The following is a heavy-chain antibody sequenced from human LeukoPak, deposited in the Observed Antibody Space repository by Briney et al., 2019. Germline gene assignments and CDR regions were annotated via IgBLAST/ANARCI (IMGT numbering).Heavy chain of an antibody. V-gene: IGHV4-59*01. CDR1: GGSISSDY. D-gene: IGHD2-21*02. Sequence: NPSETLSLTCTVSGGSISSDYWSWIRQPPGRGLEWIGYTSYSGSTNYNPSLKSRVSISVDTSKNQFSLKLSSVTAADTAVYYCARRPVVVTVIHDYFYGMDVWGQGTTVTVSS. J-gene: IGHJ6*02. CDR2: TSYSGST. CDR3: ARRPVVVTVIHDYFYGMDV.